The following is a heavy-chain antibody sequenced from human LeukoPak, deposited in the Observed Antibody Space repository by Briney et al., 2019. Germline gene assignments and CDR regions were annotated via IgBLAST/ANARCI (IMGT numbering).Heavy chain of an antibody. V-gene: IGHV5-51*01. CDR1: GSSFTSYW. J-gene: IGHJ6*02. Sequence: KSGESLQISCKGSGSSFTSYWIGWVRPLPGKGLEWMGIIYPGDSDTRYSPSFQGQVTISADKSISTAYLQWSSLKASDTAMYYCARSTVTTGYYYGMDVWGQGTTVTVSS. CDR3: ARSTVTTGYYYGMDV. D-gene: IGHD4-11*01. CDR2: IYPGDSDT.